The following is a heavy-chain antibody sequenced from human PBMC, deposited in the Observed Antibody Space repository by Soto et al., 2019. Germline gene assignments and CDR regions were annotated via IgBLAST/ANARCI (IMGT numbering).Heavy chain of an antibody. CDR2: IIPILGIA. V-gene: IGHV1-69*02. Sequence: SVKIYCKTSGGTFSSYTFSWLRQAPGQGLEWMGRIIPILGIANYAQKFQGRVTITADKSTSTAYMELSSLRSEDTAVYYCYVLMVYATFDYWGQGTLVTVSS. CDR1: GGTFSSYT. D-gene: IGHD2-8*01. J-gene: IGHJ4*02. CDR3: YVLMVYATFDY.